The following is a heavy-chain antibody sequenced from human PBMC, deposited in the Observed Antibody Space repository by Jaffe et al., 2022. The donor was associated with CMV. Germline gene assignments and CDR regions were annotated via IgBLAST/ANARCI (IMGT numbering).Heavy chain of an antibody. J-gene: IGHJ4*02. D-gene: IGHD2-15*01. V-gene: IGHV3-23*04. Sequence: EVQLVESGGGLVQPGGSLRLSCAASGFTFSSYAMSWVRQAPGKGLEWVSAISGSGGSTYYADSVKGRFTISRDNSKNTLYLQMNSLRAEDTAVYYCAKPLRGGYCSGGSCYSCDYWGQGTLVTVSS. CDR3: AKPLRGGYCSGGSCYSCDY. CDR2: ISGSGGST. CDR1: GFTFSSYA.